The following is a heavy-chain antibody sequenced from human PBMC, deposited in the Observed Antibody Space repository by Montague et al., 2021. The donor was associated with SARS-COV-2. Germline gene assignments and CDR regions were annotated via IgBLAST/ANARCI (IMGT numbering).Heavy chain of an antibody. CDR1: GFTFSSSW. CDR2: IKCDGSEK. CDR3: PLHMIVVVSEIQFDP. J-gene: IGHJ5*02. Sequence: SLRLSCAASGFTFSSSWMHWVCQAPEKGLEWVADIKCDGSEKYYVDSVKGRLTISRDNAKNSLYLQVNSLRAEDMTVYYCPLHMIVVVSEIQFDPWGQGSQVTVSS. V-gene: IGHV3-52*01. D-gene: IGHD3-22*01.